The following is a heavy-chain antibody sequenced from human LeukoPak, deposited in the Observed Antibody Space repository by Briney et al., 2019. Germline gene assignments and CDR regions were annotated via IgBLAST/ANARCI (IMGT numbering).Heavy chain of an antibody. D-gene: IGHD6-13*01. Sequence: ASVKVSCKASGYTFTDYYIHWVRQAPGDRLEWMGWINPKSGGTNYAQKFQGRVSMTRDTSISTAYMGLRSLRSDDAAVYYCARGRDSDSWYFDWFDTWGQETLVTVSS. CDR3: ARGRDSDSWYFDWFDT. CDR2: INPKSGGT. J-gene: IGHJ5*02. CDR1: GYTFTDYY. V-gene: IGHV1-2*02.